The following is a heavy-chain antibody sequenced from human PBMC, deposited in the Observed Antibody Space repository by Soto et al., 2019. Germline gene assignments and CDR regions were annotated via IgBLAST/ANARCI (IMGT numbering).Heavy chain of an antibody. D-gene: IGHD2-2*01. CDR1: GFTFSDYY. CDR3: ASSDIVLVPAAFDPRTRDDY. V-gene: IGHV3-11*01. J-gene: IGHJ4*02. CDR2: ISSSGSTI. Sequence: PGGSLRLSCAASGFTFSDYYMSWIRQAPGKGLEWVSYISSSGSTIYYADSVKGRFTISRDNAKNSLYLQMNSLRAEDTAVYYCASSDIVLVPAAFDPRTRDDYWGQGTLVTVSS.